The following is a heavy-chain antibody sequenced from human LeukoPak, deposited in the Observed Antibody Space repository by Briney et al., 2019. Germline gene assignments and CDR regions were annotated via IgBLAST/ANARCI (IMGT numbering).Heavy chain of an antibody. V-gene: IGHV3-11*01. Sequence: GGSLRLSCAASGFTFSDYYMSWIRQAPGKGLEWVSYISSSGSTIYYADSVKGRFTISRDNTKNSLYLQMNSLRAEDTAVYYCAKSMYYYGSGSDYWGQGTLVTVSS. D-gene: IGHD3-10*01. CDR1: GFTFSDYY. CDR2: ISSSGSTI. CDR3: AKSMYYYGSGSDY. J-gene: IGHJ4*02.